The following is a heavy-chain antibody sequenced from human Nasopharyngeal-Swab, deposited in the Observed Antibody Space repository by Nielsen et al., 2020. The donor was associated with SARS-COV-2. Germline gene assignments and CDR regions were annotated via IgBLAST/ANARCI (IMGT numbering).Heavy chain of an antibody. J-gene: IGHJ4*02. CDR2: INPSGGST. Sequence: ASVKVSCKASGYTFTSYYMHWVRQAPGQGLEWMGIINPSGGSTSYAQKFQGRVTMTRDTSTSTVYMELSRLRSDDTAVYYCAREVIPWYYDSSGYSKGFDYWGQGTLVTVSS. D-gene: IGHD3-22*01. CDR1: GYTFTSYY. V-gene: IGHV1-46*01. CDR3: AREVIPWYYDSSGYSKGFDY.